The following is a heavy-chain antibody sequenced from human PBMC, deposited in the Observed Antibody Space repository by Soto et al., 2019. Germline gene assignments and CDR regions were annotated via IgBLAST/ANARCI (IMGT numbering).Heavy chain of an antibody. CDR2: ISGNVGSTT. V-gene: IGHV3-23*01. D-gene: IGHD6-19*01. CDR3: AKHRGFVAGPFDS. Sequence: EVQLLESGGGLAQPGGSLRLSCAVSGITFTNYAMGWVRQAPGKGLEWVSGISGNVGSTTHYADSVKVRFTISRDNAKTILFLQMNSLRAEDTAVYYCAKHRGFVAGPFDSWGQGTLVIVSS. J-gene: IGHJ4*02. CDR1: GITFTNYA.